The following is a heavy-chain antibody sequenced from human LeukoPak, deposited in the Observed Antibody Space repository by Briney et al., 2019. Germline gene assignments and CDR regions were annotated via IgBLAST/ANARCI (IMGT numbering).Heavy chain of an antibody. Sequence: GGSLRLSCAASGFTFSSYWMSWVRQAPGKGLEWVANIKQDGSEKYYVDSVKGRFTISRDNAKNSLYLQMNSLRAEDTAVYYCARDGWAPLNAFDICGQGTMVTVSS. D-gene: IGHD1-26*01. CDR1: GFTFSSYW. J-gene: IGHJ3*02. V-gene: IGHV3-7*03. CDR3: ARDGWAPLNAFDI. CDR2: IKQDGSEK.